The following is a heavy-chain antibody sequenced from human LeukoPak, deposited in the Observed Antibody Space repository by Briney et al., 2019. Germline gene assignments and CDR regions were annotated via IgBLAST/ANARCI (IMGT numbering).Heavy chain of an antibody. CDR2: IYYSGRT. V-gene: IGHV4-39*07. D-gene: IGHD3-10*01. CDR1: GDSISSSGYY. Sequence: SETLSLTCTASGDSISSSGYYWGWIRQPPGKGLEWIASIYYSGRTYYNPSLKSRVTISVDRSKNQFSLKLSSVTAADTAVYYCAREGYGSGFDPWGQGTLVTVSS. J-gene: IGHJ5*02. CDR3: AREGYGSGFDP.